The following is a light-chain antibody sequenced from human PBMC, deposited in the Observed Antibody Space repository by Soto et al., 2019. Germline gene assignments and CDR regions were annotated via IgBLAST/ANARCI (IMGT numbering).Light chain of an antibody. V-gene: IGKV3-11*01. Sequence: ETVLTQSPATLSLSPGERATLSCRASQSVSSYLAWYQHKPGQAPRVLIYDASKRATGIPARFSGSGAGTDFTLTISSLQPEDFALYYRQQRSNWPHTLGGATKVEIK. CDR1: QSVSSY. CDR2: DAS. CDR3: QQRSNWPHT. J-gene: IGKJ4*01.